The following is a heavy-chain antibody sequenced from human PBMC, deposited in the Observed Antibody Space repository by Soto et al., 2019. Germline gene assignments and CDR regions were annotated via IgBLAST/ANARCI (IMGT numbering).Heavy chain of an antibody. CDR2: IWTDGSYE. D-gene: IGHD3-22*01. CDR1: GLTFRRYG. Sequence: GGSRRLSCAGSGLTFRRYGMHGVRQAPGKGLEWVAVIWTDGSYEYYADSVMGRFTISRDNSKDTLYLQMNSLRAEDTAVYYCARAGHDSSGYYYGGLDYWGPGTLVTVSS. J-gene: IGHJ4*02. CDR3: ARAGHDSSGYYYGGLDY. V-gene: IGHV3-33*01.